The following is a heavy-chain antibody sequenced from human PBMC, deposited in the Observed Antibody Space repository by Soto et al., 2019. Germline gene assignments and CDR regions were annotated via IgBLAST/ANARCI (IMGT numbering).Heavy chain of an antibody. CDR3: ARVGTYCSGGSCPSAGFQH. CDR1: GGTFSSYA. CDR2: IIPIFGTA. J-gene: IGHJ1*01. Sequence: GASVKVSCKASGGTFSSYAISWVRQAPGQGLEWMGGIIPIFGTANYAQKFQGRVTITADESTSTAYMELSSLRSEDTAVYYCARVGTYCSGGSCPSAGFQHWGQGTLVTVSS. V-gene: IGHV1-69*13. D-gene: IGHD2-15*01.